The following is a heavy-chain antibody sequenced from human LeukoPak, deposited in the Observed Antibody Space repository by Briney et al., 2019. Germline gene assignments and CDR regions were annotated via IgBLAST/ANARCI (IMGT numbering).Heavy chain of an antibody. V-gene: IGHV4-30-2*01. Sequence: SETLSLTCDVSGGSISRGGYSWSWIRQPPGKGLEWIGYIYHSGSTYYNPSLKSRVTISVDRSKNQFSLKLSSVTAADTAVYYCARVFYDSTFDYWGQGTLVTVSS. CDR2: IYHSGST. D-gene: IGHD5/OR15-5a*01. CDR1: GGSISRGGYS. J-gene: IGHJ4*02. CDR3: ARVFYDSTFDY.